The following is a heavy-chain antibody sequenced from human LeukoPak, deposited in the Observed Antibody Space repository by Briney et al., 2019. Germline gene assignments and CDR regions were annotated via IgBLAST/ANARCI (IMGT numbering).Heavy chain of an antibody. J-gene: IGHJ4*02. V-gene: IGHV3-48*03. CDR3: ARDLRFQYSDY. CDR1: GFTFSSYE. Sequence: GGSLRLSCVASGFTFSSYEMNWVREARGRGREWVSYISSSVSTIYYADAVKGRCTISRDNAKNSLYLQMNSLRAEDTAVYYCARDLRFQYSDYWGQGTLVTVSS. CDR2: ISSSVSTI. D-gene: IGHD5/OR15-5a*01.